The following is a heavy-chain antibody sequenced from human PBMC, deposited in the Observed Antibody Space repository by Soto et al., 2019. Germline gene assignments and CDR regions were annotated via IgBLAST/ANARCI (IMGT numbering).Heavy chain of an antibody. V-gene: IGHV4-34*01. CDR2: INRSGST. Sequence: QVQLQQWGAGLLKPSETLSLTCAVYGGSFSGYYWSWIRQPPGKGLEWIGEINRSGSTNYNPSLKSRVTISVDTSKNQFSLKLSSVTAADTAVYYCARATGRTYGMDVWGQGTTVTVSS. CDR3: ARATGRTYGMDV. J-gene: IGHJ6*02. CDR1: GGSFSGYY.